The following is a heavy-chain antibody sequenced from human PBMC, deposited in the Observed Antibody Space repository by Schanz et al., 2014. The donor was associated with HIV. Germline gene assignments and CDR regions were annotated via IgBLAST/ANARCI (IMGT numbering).Heavy chain of an antibody. CDR1: GFTFSTYG. D-gene: IGHD2-15*01. Sequence: QVHLVESGGGVVQPGWSLRLSCVASGFTFSTYGMHWVRQSPGKGLEWMAVISYDGSKKYYGDSVKGRFTISRDNSKNTLYVELNSLRPEDTAVYYCARGGIWEWDQPDFDYWGQGTLVTVSS. J-gene: IGHJ4*02. CDR3: ARGGIWEWDQPDFDY. V-gene: IGHV3-30*03. CDR2: ISYDGSKK.